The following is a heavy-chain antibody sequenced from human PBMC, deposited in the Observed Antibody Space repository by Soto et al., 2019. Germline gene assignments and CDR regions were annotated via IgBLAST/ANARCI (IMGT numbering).Heavy chain of an antibody. CDR3: ARQEALVVVAAAFDY. CDR1: GYSFTSYW. CDR2: IYPGDSDT. D-gene: IGHD2-15*01. Sequence: GESLKISCKGSGYSFTSYWIGWVRQMPGKGLEWMGIIYPGDSDTRYSPSFQGQVTISADKSISTAYLQCSSLKASDTAMYYCARQEALVVVAAAFDYWGQGTLVTVSS. J-gene: IGHJ4*02. V-gene: IGHV5-51*01.